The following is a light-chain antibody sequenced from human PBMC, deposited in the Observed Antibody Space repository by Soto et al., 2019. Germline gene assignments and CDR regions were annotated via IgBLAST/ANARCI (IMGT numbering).Light chain of an antibody. J-gene: IGLJ2*01. CDR2: EVS. Sequence: QSELTQPPSASGSPGQPVTSSCTGTSSDVGGYNYVSWYQQHPGKAPKLMIYEVSKRPSGVPDRFSGSKSGNTASLTVSGLQAEDYFDYYCTSSAGSNYFVVFVGVSMVTVL. V-gene: IGLV2-8*01. CDR3: TSSAGSNYFVV. CDR1: SSDVGGYNY.